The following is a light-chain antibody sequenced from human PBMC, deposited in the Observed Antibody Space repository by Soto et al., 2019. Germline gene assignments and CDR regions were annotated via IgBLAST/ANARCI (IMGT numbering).Light chain of an antibody. J-gene: IGKJ2*03. CDR1: QSVTSTY. CDR3: QQFDSSRMYS. V-gene: IGKV3-20*01. CDR2: GGS. Sequence: EIVLTQSPGTLSLSPGERATLSCRASQSVTSTYLAWYQQKPGQSPRLIIYGGSTRASGFPDRFSGGGSGTDFTLTISRLEPEDSAVYYCHCQQFDSSRMYSFSQGTKLEI.